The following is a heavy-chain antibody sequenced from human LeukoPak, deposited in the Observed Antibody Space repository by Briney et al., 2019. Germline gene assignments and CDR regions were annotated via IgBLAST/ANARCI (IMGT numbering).Heavy chain of an antibody. D-gene: IGHD3-10*01. J-gene: IGHJ4*02. Sequence: SETLSLTCAASGVSISSGGYSWSWIRQPPGKGLGWIGYIYRSWSTYYNPSVKSQFTISVDRSKNQVSLKRRSVTAPDTAVYYCARDRVGIWFGEFEYWGQGTLVTVSS. CDR2: IYRSWST. CDR3: ARDRVGIWFGEFEY. CDR1: GVSISSGGYS. V-gene: IGHV4-30-2*01.